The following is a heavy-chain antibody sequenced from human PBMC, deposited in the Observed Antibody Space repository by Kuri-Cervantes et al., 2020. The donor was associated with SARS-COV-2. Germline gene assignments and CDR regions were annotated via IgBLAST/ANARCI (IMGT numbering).Heavy chain of an antibody. CDR1: GFTFSSYW. Sequence: GESLKISCVASGFTFSSYWMSWVRQATGKGLEWVSAIGTAGDTYYPGSVKGRFTISRENAKNSLYLQMNSLRAGDTAVYYCARGDVQSGVDAFDIWGQGTMVTVSS. V-gene: IGHV3-13*04. CDR3: ARGDVQSGVDAFDI. J-gene: IGHJ3*02. D-gene: IGHD1-1*01. CDR2: IGTAGDT.